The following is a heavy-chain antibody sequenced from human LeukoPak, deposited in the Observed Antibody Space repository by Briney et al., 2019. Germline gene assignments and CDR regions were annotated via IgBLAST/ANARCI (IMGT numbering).Heavy chain of an antibody. D-gene: IGHD6-19*01. J-gene: IGHJ6*02. CDR1: GYTFTSYY. CDR2: INPSGGST. Sequence: ASVKVSCKASGYTFTSYYMHWVRQAPGQGLEWMGIINPSGGSTSYAQKFQGRVTVTRDTSTSTVYMELSSLRSEDTAVYYCARDLWVAVVGTYYYYYGMDVWGQGTTVTVSS. V-gene: IGHV1-46*01. CDR3: ARDLWVAVVGTYYYYYGMDV.